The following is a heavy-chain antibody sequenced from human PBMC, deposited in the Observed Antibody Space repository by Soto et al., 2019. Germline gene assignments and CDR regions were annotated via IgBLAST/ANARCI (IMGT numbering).Heavy chain of an antibody. Sequence: QVQLQESGPGLVKPSETLSLTCTVSGGSMSSYYWSWIRQTPGKGLEWIGYIYYSGSTNYNPSLKSRVTISVDTSKNQFSLKLSSVTSADTAVYYCARTYYDFWSGYQNDAFDIWGQGTMVTVSS. CDR2: IYYSGST. V-gene: IGHV4-59*01. D-gene: IGHD3-3*01. J-gene: IGHJ3*02. CDR3: ARTYYDFWSGYQNDAFDI. CDR1: GGSMSSYY.